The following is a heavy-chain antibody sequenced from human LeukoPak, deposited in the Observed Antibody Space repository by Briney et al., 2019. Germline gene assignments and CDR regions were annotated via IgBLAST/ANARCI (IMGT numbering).Heavy chain of an antibody. CDR2: IKNKTNGGTT. J-gene: IGHJ4*02. Sequence: KPGGSLRLSCAASGFIFSSAWMTWVRQAPGKGLEWVGHIKNKTNGGTTDYAAPVKGRFIISRDDSKDTLYLQMNSLRTEDTAVYYCARGFCSSTSCYQGPFDFWGQGTLVTVSS. CDR1: GFIFSSAW. CDR3: ARGFCSSTSCYQGPFDF. V-gene: IGHV3-15*01. D-gene: IGHD2-2*01.